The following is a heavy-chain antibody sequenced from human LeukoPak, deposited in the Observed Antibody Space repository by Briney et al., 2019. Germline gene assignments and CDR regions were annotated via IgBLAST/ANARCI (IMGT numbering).Heavy chain of an antibody. D-gene: IGHD4-17*01. CDR3: ARVEFYGDPPARYFDY. V-gene: IGHV7-4-1*02. J-gene: IGHJ4*02. Sequence: ASVKVSCKASGYTFTSYAMNWVRQAPGQGLEWMGWINTNTGNPTYALGFTGRFVFSLDTSVSTAYLQISSLKAEDTAVYYCARVEFYGDPPARYFDYWGQGTLVTVSS. CDR2: INTNTGNP. CDR1: GYTFTSYA.